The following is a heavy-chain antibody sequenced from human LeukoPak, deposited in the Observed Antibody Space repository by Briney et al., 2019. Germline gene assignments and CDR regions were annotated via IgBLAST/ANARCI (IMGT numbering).Heavy chain of an antibody. CDR1: GFTFDDYA. V-gene: IGHV3-9*03. J-gene: IGHJ4*02. Sequence: GGSLRLSWEASGFTFDDYAMHWVRQAPGKGLEWVSGISWNSGRIGYADYVKGRFTISRDNAKNSLYLQMNSLRAEDMALYYCAKAMVRGVISPYFDYWGQGTLVTVSS. D-gene: IGHD3-10*01. CDR2: ISWNSGRI. CDR3: AKAMVRGVISPYFDY.